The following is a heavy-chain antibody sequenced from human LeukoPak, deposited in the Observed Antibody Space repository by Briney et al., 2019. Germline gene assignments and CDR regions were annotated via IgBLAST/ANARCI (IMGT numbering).Heavy chain of an antibody. CDR3: ARVYDFWSGDYYYGMDV. V-gene: IGHV1-18*01. Sequence: ASVTVSCKASGYTFTSYGIRWVRQAPGQGLEGMGWISAYNGNTNYAQKLQGRVTMTTDTSTSTAYMELRSLRSDDTAVYYCARVYDFWSGDYYYGMDVWGQGTTVTVSS. J-gene: IGHJ6*02. CDR2: ISAYNGNT. CDR1: GYTFTSYG. D-gene: IGHD3-3*01.